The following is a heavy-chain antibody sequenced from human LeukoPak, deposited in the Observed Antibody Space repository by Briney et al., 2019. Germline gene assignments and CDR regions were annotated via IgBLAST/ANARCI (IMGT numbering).Heavy chain of an antibody. V-gene: IGHV3-53*01. CDR2: IYSGGST. CDR1: GFTVSSNY. J-gene: IGHJ4*02. CDR3: VRGDYGDYTLFDY. Sequence: GGSLRLSCAASGFTVSSNYMSWVRQAPGKGLEWGSVIYSGGSTYYADSVKGRFTISRDNSKNTLYLQMNSQRAEDTAVYYCVRGDYGDYTLFDYWGQGTLVTVSS. D-gene: IGHD4-17*01.